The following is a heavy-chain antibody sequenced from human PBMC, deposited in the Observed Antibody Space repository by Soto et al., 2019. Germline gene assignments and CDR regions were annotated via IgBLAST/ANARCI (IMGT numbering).Heavy chain of an antibody. CDR2: INHSGST. CDR1: GGSFSGYY. Sequence: PSETLSLTCAVYGGSFSGYYRSWIRQPPGKGLEWIGEINHSGSTNYNPSLKSRVTISVDTSKNQFSLKLSSVTAADTAVYYCARERIAAAGTGGYFDYWGQGTLVTVSS. V-gene: IGHV4-34*01. J-gene: IGHJ4*02. CDR3: ARERIAAAGTGGYFDY. D-gene: IGHD6-13*01.